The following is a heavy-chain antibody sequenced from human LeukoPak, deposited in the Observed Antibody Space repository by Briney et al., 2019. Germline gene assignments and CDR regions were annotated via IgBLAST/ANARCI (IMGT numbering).Heavy chain of an antibody. CDR2: IYYSGST. J-gene: IGHJ5*02. Sequence: SETLSLTCTVSGGSLSSYYWSWIRQPPGKGLEWIGYIYYSGSTNYNPSLKSRVTISVDTSKNQFSLKLSSVTAADTAVYYCARNVGDWFDPWGQGTLVTVSS. D-gene: IGHD3-16*01. V-gene: IGHV4-59*01. CDR1: GGSLSSYY. CDR3: ARNVGDWFDP.